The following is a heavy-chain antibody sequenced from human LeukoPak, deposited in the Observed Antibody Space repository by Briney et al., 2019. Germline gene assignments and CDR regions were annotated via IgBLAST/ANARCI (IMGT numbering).Heavy chain of an antibody. CDR2: INHSGST. V-gene: IGHV4-34*01. CDR1: GGSISSYY. D-gene: IGHD3-22*01. J-gene: IGHJ4*02. CDR3: ARGTGYYDSSGYYYY. Sequence: SETLPLTCTVSGGSISSYYWSWIRQPPGKGLEWIGEINHSGSTNYNPSLKSRVTISVDTSKNQFSLKLSSVTAADTAVYYCARGTGYYDSSGYYYYWGQGTLVTVSS.